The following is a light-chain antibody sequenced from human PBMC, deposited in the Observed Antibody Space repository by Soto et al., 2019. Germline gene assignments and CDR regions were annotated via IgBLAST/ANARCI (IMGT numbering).Light chain of an antibody. Sequence: QLVLSQSPSASGTPGQRVTVSCSGRTSNIGTNAVNWYHQLPGTAPRLVLYNDNQRPSGVPDRFSGSRSGTSASLAISGLQSEDEGDYYCATWDDSLNGWVFGGGTKVTVL. V-gene: IGLV1-44*01. CDR3: ATWDDSLNGWV. CDR1: TSNIGTNA. J-gene: IGLJ3*02. CDR2: NDN.